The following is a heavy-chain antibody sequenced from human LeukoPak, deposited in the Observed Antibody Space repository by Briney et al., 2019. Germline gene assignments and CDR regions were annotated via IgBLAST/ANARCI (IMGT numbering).Heavy chain of an antibody. V-gene: IGHV3-30*03. J-gene: IGHJ4*02. CDR2: ISYDGSNK. CDR1: GFTFSSYG. D-gene: IGHD3-22*01. CDR3: ARSDDYYDSSGYYQFDY. Sequence: GGSLRLSCAASGFTFSSYGMHWVRQAPGKGLEWVAVISYDGSNKYYADSVKGRFTISRDNAKNSLYLQMNSLRAEDTALYYCARSDDYYDSSGYYQFDYWGQGTLVTVSS.